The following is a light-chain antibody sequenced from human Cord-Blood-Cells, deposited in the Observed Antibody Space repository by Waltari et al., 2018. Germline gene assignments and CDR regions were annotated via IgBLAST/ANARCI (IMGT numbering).Light chain of an antibody. V-gene: IGKV3-20*01. J-gene: IGKJ1*01. CDR1: QSVSSSH. CDR3: QQYGSAPPRT. CDR2: GAA. Sequence: EIVLTQSPGTLSLYPGARATLSCRASQSVSSSHLAWYQQKPGQAPRLLIYGAASRATGIPDRFSGSGSGTDFTLTISRLEPEDFAVYYCQQYGSAPPRTFGQGTKVEIK.